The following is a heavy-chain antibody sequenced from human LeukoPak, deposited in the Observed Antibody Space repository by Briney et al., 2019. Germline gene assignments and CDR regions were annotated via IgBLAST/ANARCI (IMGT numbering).Heavy chain of an antibody. CDR2: ISHDENYN. V-gene: IGHV3-30*03. D-gene: IGHD1-26*01. Sequence: GGSLRLSCVGSGFTFSNFGLHWVRQPPGKGLEWVAVISHDENYNNYADSVRGHFTISRDNSRNTLYLQMNSLRAEDTAVYYCARGTYGLRIDNWFDPWGQGTLVTVSS. CDR3: ARGTYGLRIDNWFDP. CDR1: GFTFSNFG. J-gene: IGHJ5*02.